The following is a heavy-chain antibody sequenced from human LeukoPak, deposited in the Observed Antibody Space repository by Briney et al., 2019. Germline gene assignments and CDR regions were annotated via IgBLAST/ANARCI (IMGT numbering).Heavy chain of an antibody. V-gene: IGHV4-59*01. CDR2: IYYSGST. CDR1: GGSISTYY. Sequence: PSETLPLTCTVSGGSISTYYWSWIRQPPGKGLEWIGYIYYSGSTNYNPSLKSRITISVDTSRNQFSLSLSSVTAADTAVYYCARGTVQMGMGERYFDNWGQGALVTVSP. D-gene: IGHD1-1*01. J-gene: IGHJ4*02. CDR3: ARGTVQMGMGERYFDN.